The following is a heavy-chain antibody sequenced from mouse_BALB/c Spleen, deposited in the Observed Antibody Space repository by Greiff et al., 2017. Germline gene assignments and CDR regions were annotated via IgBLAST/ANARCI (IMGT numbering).Heavy chain of an antibody. V-gene: IGHV14-3*02. J-gene: IGHJ1*01. CDR1: GFNIKDTY. CDR3: ARHDYGDWYFDV. Sequence: VQLQQSGAELVKPGASVKLSCTASGFNIKDTYMHWVKQRPEQGLEWIGRIDPANGNTKYDPKFQGKATITADTSSNTAYLQLSSLTSEDTAVYYCARHDYGDWYFDVWGAGTTVTVSS. CDR2: IDPANGNT. D-gene: IGHD2-4*01.